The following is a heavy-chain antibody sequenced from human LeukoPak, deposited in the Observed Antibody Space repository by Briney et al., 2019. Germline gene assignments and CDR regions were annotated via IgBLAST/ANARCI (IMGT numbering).Heavy chain of an antibody. CDR1: GYTFTGYY. V-gene: IGHV1-2*02. CDR3: ARDYYDSSGYLDYYFDY. J-gene: IGHJ4*02. Sequence: ASVKVSCKASGYTFTGYYMHWVRQAPGQGLEWMGWINPNSGGTNYAQKFQGRVTMTRDTSISTAYMELSRLRSDDTAVYYCARDYYDSSGYLDYYFDYWGQGTLVTVSS. D-gene: IGHD3-22*01. CDR2: INPNSGGT.